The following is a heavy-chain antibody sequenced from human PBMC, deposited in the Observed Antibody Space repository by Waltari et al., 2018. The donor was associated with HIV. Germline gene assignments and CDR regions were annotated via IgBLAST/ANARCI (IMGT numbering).Heavy chain of an antibody. V-gene: IGHV1-18*04. D-gene: IGHD6-19*01. Sequence: LPPGAEAKKAGAPVNVCCKAPGISSIKYGFSWVRQAPGQGLEWMGWIHTYTDNTYSAANFQGIVTMTRDTFTNTFYMELTILKSDDSAIYYCVRDLSPMGKSGWYDSWGQGTVVTVSS. J-gene: IGHJ1*01. CDR1: GISSIKYG. CDR3: VRDLSPMGKSGWYDS. CDR2: IHTYTDNT.